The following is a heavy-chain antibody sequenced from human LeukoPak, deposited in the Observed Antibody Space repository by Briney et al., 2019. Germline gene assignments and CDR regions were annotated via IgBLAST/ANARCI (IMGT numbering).Heavy chain of an antibody. CDR1: GFTFSTYR. CDR2: IKQDGSEK. Sequence: RGSLRLSCAASGFTFSTYRMTWVRQAPGKGLECVANIKQDGSEKHYVDSVKGRFTISRDNAKNSLYLQMSSLRAEDTAVYYCTRVEETATTAAIIRKYSYYYYYMDVWGKGNTVTVSS. D-gene: IGHD4-11*01. V-gene: IGHV3-7*01. J-gene: IGHJ6*03. CDR3: TRVEETATTAAIIRKYSYYYYYMDV.